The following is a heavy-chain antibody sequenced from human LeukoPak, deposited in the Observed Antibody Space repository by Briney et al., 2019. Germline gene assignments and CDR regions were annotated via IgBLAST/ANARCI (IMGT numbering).Heavy chain of an antibody. CDR1: GYTFTSYY. D-gene: IGHD6-13*01. V-gene: IGHV1-46*01. Sequence: GASVKVSCKASGYTFTSYYMHWVRQAPGQGLEWMGIINPSGGSTSYAQKFQGRVTMTRDTSTSTVYMELSSLRSGDTAVYYCARSPPIAAAATRWFDPWGQGTLVTVSS. CDR3: ARSPPIAAAATRWFDP. J-gene: IGHJ5*02. CDR2: INPSGGST.